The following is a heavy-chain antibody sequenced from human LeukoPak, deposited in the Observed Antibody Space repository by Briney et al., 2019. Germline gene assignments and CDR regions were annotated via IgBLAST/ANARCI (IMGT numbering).Heavy chain of an antibody. D-gene: IGHD6-19*01. Sequence: GRSLRLSCAASGFTFSSYAIHWVRQAPGKGLEWVAAISYDGSNKNYADSVKGRFTISRDNSKNTLYLQMSSLSAEDTAVYYCARGIRIAVAGNIDYWGQGTLVTVSS. CDR2: ISYDGSNK. CDR1: GFTFSSYA. CDR3: ARGIRIAVAGNIDY. J-gene: IGHJ4*02. V-gene: IGHV3-30*04.